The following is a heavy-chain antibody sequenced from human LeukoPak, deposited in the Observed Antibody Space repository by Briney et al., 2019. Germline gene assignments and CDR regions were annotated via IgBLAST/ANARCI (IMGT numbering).Heavy chain of an antibody. D-gene: IGHD6-13*01. V-gene: IGHV3-7*04. J-gene: IGHJ4*02. CDR3: ARATDPGIAAAGDY. CDR2: IKEDGSEK. CDR1: GFTFSSYW. Sequence: GGSLRLSCAASGFTFSSYWMSWVRQAPGKGLEWVANIKEDGSEKYYVDSVKGRFTISRDNAKNSLCLQMNSLRAEDTAVYYCARATDPGIAAAGDYWGQGTLVTVSS.